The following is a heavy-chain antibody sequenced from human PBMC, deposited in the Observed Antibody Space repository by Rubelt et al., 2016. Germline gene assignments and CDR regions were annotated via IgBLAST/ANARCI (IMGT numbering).Heavy chain of an antibody. D-gene: IGHD6-6*01. Sequence: QVQLQQWGAGLLKPSETLSLTCAVYGGSFRGYYWRWIRQPPGKGLEWIGEINHSGSTNYNPSLKSRVTLSVDTSKNRFSLKLSSVTAADTAVYYCAGTPFIRRGMDVWGQGTTVTVSS. J-gene: IGHJ6*02. CDR3: AGTPFIRRGMDV. CDR1: GGSFRGYY. V-gene: IGHV4-34*01. CDR2: INHSGST.